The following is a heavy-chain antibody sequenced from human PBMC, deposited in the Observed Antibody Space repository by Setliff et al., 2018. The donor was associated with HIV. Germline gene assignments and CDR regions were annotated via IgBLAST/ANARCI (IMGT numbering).Heavy chain of an antibody. CDR1: GGTFSSFA. J-gene: IGHJ4*02. CDR2: IIPIFGTT. CDR3: ARDGLLVAGIRFDY. Sequence: WASVKVSCKISGGTFSSFALSWVRQAPGQGLEWMGGIIPIFGTTNYAQKFQGRVTITADESTGTAYMDLSSLRSEDTAVYYCARDGLLVAGIRFDYWGQGTLVTVSS. V-gene: IGHV1-69*13. D-gene: IGHD6-19*01.